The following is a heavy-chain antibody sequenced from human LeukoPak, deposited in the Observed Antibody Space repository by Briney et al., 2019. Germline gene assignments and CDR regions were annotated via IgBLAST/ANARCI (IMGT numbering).Heavy chain of an antibody. J-gene: IGHJ3*02. CDR3: ARTTHRDSDAFDI. V-gene: IGHV1-2*02. Sequence: GASVTVSFKASGYTFTVYYMHWVRQAPGQGLEWMGWINPNSGGINYAQKFQGRVTMTTDTSTRTAYMELRSLRSDDTAVYYCARTTHRDSDAFDIWGQGTMVTVSS. D-gene: IGHD1-26*01. CDR1: GYTFTVYY. CDR2: INPNSGGI.